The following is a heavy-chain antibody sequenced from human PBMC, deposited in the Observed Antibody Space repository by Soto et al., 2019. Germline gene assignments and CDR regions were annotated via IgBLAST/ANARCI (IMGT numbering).Heavy chain of an antibody. CDR3: ARDRRAGSGYCSGTSCLTGMDV. D-gene: IGHD2-2*01. Sequence: ASVKVSCKASGYPFTSYAMHWVRQAPGQRLEWMGWINAGNGNTKYSQKFQGRVTITRDTSASTAYMVLSSLRSEDTAVYYCARDRRAGSGYCSGTSCLTGMDVWGQGTTVTVSS. CDR2: INAGNGNT. CDR1: GYPFTSYA. J-gene: IGHJ6*02. V-gene: IGHV1-3*01.